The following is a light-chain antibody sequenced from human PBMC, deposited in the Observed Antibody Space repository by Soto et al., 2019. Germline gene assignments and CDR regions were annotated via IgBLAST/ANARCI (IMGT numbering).Light chain of an antibody. CDR3: QQYVRSFLFT. J-gene: IGKJ3*01. V-gene: IGKV3-20*01. CDR1: QSVTSSY. CDR2: GAS. Sequence: EIVLTQSPGTLSLSPGERATLSCRASQSVTSSYLAWYQQKPGQAPRLLIYGASSRATGIPDRFSGSGSGTEFTLTISRLEPEDFAVYYCQQYVRSFLFTFGPGTKVDIK.